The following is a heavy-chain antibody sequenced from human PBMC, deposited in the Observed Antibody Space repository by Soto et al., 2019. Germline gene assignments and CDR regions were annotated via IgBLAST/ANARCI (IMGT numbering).Heavy chain of an antibody. Sequence: PGGSLRLSCAASGFTFSSYAMHWVRQAPGKGLEWVAVISYDGSNKYYADSVKGRFTISRDNSKNTLYLQMNSLRAEDTAVYYCAGDGTGGSYYYGSGRTPNFDYWGQGTLVTVSS. CDR1: GFTFSSYA. V-gene: IGHV3-30-3*01. J-gene: IGHJ4*02. D-gene: IGHD3-10*01. CDR2: ISYDGSNK. CDR3: AGDGTGGSYYYGSGRTPNFDY.